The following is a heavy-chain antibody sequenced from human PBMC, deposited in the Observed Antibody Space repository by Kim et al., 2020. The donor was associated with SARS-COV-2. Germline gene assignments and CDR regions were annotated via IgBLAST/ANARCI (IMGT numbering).Heavy chain of an antibody. D-gene: IGHD7-27*01. CDR3: ARDIANWGFDY. V-gene: IGHV4-59*01. J-gene: IGHJ4*02. Sequence: PCLESRVTISIDTSKNQCALKLRSVTAADTAVYCCARDIANWGFDYWGQGTLVTVSS.